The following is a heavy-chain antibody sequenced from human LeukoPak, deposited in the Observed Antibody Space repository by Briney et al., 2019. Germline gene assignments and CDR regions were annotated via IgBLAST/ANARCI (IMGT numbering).Heavy chain of an antibody. CDR1: GFTVSSYH. V-gene: IGHV3-53*01. CDR3: ARGSRVTTRLDAFDI. CDR2: IYSGGSI. Sequence: GGSLRLSCAASGFTVSSYHMSWVRQAPGKGLEWVSTIYSGGSIYYADSAKGRFTISRDNSKNTLYLQINSLRAEDTAVYYCARGSRVTTRLDAFDIWGQGTMVTVSS. J-gene: IGHJ3*02. D-gene: IGHD4-17*01.